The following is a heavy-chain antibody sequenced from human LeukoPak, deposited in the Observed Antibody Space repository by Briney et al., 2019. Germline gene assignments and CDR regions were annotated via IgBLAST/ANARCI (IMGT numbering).Heavy chain of an antibody. J-gene: IGHJ5*02. CDR3: ARVPITMVRGAPGTNWFDP. CDR2: ISAYNGNT. V-gene: IGHV1-18*01. D-gene: IGHD3-10*01. Sequence: ASVRVSCKASGYTFTSYGISWVRQAPGQGLEWMGWISAYNGNTNYAQKLQGRVTMTTDTSTSTAYMELRSLRSDDTAVYYRARVPITMVRGAPGTNWFDPWGQGTLVTVSS. CDR1: GYTFTSYG.